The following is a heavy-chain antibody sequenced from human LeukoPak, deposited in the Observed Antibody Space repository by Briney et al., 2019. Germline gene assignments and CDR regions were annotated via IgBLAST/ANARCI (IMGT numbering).Heavy chain of an antibody. CDR2: IRSKAYGGTT. V-gene: IGHV3-49*04. CDR3: TRVGSCSGGSCYFWVRAFDI. Sequence: GGSLRLSCTASGFTFGDYAMSWVRQAPGKGLEWVGFIRSKAYGGTTEYAASVKGRFTISRDDSKSIAYLQMNSLKTEDTAVYYCTRVGSCSGGSCYFWVRAFDIWGQGTMVTVSS. D-gene: IGHD2-15*01. J-gene: IGHJ3*02. CDR1: GFTFGDYA.